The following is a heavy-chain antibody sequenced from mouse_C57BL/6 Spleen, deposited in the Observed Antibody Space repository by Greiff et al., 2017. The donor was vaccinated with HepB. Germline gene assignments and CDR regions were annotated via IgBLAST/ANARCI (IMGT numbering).Heavy chain of an antibody. Sequence: VKQSCKASGYTFTSYWMQWVKQRPGQGLEWIGEIDPSDSYTNYNQKFKGKATLTVDTSSSTAYMQLSSLTSEDSAVDYCARSEGYYGSAYWGQGTLVTVSS. CDR3: ARSEGYYGSAY. CDR2: IDPSDSYT. CDR1: GYTFTSYW. J-gene: IGHJ3*01. D-gene: IGHD1-1*01. V-gene: IGHV1-50*01.